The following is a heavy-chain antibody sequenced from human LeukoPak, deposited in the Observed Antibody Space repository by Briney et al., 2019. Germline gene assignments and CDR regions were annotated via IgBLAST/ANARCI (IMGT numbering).Heavy chain of an antibody. CDR2: IIPIFGTA. CDR3: ARDQRHGSNYYYYGMDV. CDR1: GGTFSSYA. J-gene: IGHJ6*02. D-gene: IGHD1-26*01. V-gene: IGHV1-69*13. Sequence: GASVKVSCKASGGTFSSYAISWVRQAPGQGLEWMGGIIPIFGTANYAQKFQGRVTITADESTSTAYMELSSLRSEDTAVYYCARDQRHGSNYYYYGMDVWGQGTTVTVSS.